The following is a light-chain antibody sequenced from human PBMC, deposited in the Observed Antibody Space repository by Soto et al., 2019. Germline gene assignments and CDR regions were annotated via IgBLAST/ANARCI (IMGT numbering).Light chain of an antibody. CDR1: QGISRF. Sequence: DIQLTQSPPFLSASVGDRVIIICRASQGISRFLAWYQQKPGKAPKLLIYGASTVERGVPSRFSGSGSGAEFTLTISSLQPEDFATYYCQQVNSYPLTFGPGTKVDIK. J-gene: IGKJ3*01. V-gene: IGKV1-9*01. CDR2: GAS. CDR3: QQVNSYPLT.